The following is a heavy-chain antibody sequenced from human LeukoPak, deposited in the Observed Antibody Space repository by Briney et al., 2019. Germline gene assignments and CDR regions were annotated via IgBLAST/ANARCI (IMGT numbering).Heavy chain of an antibody. J-gene: IGHJ6*03. CDR2: IYSGGST. CDR1: GFTVSSNY. D-gene: IGHD3-10*01. Sequence: GGSLRLSCAASGFTVSSNYMSWVRQAPGQGLEWVSVIYSGGSTYYADSVKGRLTISRDISKNTVYLQMNSLRAEDTAVYYCARVRYYGSGKYRDVWGKGTTVTISS. CDR3: ARVRYYGSGKYRDV. V-gene: IGHV3-53*01.